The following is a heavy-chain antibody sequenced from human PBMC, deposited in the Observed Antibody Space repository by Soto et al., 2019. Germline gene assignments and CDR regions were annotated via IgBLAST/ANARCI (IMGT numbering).Heavy chain of an antibody. Sequence: ASVKVSCKASGGTFSSYAISWVRQAPGQGLEWMGWISAYNGNTNYAQKLQGRVTMTTDTSTSTAYMELRSLRSDDTAVYYCAREVQSENWFGPWGQGTLVTVPS. CDR1: GGTFSSYA. J-gene: IGHJ5*02. CDR2: ISAYNGNT. CDR3: AREVQSENWFGP. V-gene: IGHV1-18*01.